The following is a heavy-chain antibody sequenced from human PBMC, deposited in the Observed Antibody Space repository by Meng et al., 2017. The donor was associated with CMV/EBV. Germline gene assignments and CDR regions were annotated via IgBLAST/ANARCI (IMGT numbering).Heavy chain of an antibody. V-gene: IGHV4-39*01. J-gene: IGHJ4*02. CDR2: IYYSGST. CDR3: ARQLGQKTYYFDY. CDR1: GGSISSSSYY. Sequence: SETLSLICTVSGGSISSSSYYWGWIRQPPGKGLEWIGSIYYSGSTYYNPSLKSRVTISVDTSKNQFSLKLSSVTAADTAVYYCARQLGQKTYYFDYWGQGTLVTVSS. D-gene: IGHD7-27*01.